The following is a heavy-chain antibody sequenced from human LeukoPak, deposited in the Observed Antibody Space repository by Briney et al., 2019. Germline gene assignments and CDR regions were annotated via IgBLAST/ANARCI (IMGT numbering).Heavy chain of an antibody. V-gene: IGHV3-11*03. Sequence: GGSLRLSCAASGFTFSDYYMSWIRQAPGKGLEWVSYISSSSSYTNYADSVKGRFTISRDNAKNSLYLQMNSLRAEDTAVYYCARTWIRLVFDYWGQGTLVTVSS. CDR2: ISSSSSYT. D-gene: IGHD5-18*01. J-gene: IGHJ4*02. CDR3: ARTWIRLVFDY. CDR1: GFTFSDYY.